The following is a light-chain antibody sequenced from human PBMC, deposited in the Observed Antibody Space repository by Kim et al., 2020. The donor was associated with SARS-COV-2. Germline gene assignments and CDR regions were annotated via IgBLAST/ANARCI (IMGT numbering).Light chain of an antibody. V-gene: IGKV3-11*01. CDR3: QQHSNWLT. J-gene: IGKJ4*01. CDR2: DAS. Sequence: EIVLTQSPATLSLSPGERATLSCRASQSVSSYLAWYQQKPGQAPRLLIYDASNRATGIPARFSGSGSGTDFTLTISSLEPEDFVVYYCQQHSNWLTVGGGTKVDIK. CDR1: QSVSSY.